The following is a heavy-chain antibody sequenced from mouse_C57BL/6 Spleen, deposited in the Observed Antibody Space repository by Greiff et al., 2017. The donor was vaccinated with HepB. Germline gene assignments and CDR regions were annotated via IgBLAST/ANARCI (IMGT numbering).Heavy chain of an antibody. V-gene: IGHV1-7*01. CDR1: GYTFTSYW. CDR3: AREGAYSEVYLDY. J-gene: IGHJ2*01. Sequence: VQLQQSGAELAKPGASVKLSCKASGYTFTSYWMHWVKQRPGQGLEWIGYINPSSGYTKYNQKFKDKATLTADKSSSTAYMQLSSMTYEDSAVYYCAREGAYSEVYLDYWGQSTTLTVSA. D-gene: IGHD2-10*01. CDR2: INPSSGYT.